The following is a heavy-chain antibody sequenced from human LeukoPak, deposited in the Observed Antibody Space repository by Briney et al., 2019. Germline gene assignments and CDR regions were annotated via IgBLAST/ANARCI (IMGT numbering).Heavy chain of an antibody. CDR1: GFTFSSYA. Sequence: GGPLRLSCAASGFTFSSYAMSWVRQAPGKGLEWVAVIWYDGSNKYYADSVKGRFTISRDNSKNTLYLQMNSLRAEDTAVYYCARDRQELLWFGDLWGQGTLVTVSS. CDR3: ARDRQELLWFGDL. J-gene: IGHJ5*02. D-gene: IGHD3-10*01. CDR2: IWYDGSNK. V-gene: IGHV3-33*08.